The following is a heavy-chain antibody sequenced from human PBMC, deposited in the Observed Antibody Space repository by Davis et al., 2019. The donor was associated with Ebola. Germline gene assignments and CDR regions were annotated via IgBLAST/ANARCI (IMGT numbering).Heavy chain of an antibody. CDR1: GYSFTSYW. V-gene: IGHV5-51*01. CDR2: IYPGDSDT. D-gene: IGHD3-16*01. J-gene: IGHJ6*03. Sequence: GESLKISCKGSGYSFTSYWIGWVRQMPGKGLEWMGIIYPGDSDTRYSPSFQGQVTISADKSISTAYLQWSSLKASDTAMYYCARTDTNDWGYYYMDVWGKGTTVTVSS. CDR3: ARTDTNDWGYYYMDV.